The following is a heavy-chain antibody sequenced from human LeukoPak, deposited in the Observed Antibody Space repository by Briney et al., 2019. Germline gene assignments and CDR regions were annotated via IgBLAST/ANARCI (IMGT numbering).Heavy chain of an antibody. CDR3: ARKPEGMDV. CDR2: INPSSGGT. J-gene: IGHJ6*02. V-gene: IGHV1-2*06. Sequence: ASVKVSCKASGYTFTGYYIHWVRQAPGQGLEWMGRINPSSGGTNYAQKFQGTVTMTRDTSISTAYMELSRLRSVDTAVYYCARKPEGMDVWGQGTTVTVSS. CDR1: GYTFTGYY. D-gene: IGHD1-14*01.